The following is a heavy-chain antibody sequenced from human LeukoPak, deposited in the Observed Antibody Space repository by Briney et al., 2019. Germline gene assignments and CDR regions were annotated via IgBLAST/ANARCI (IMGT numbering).Heavy chain of an antibody. D-gene: IGHD1-26*01. V-gene: IGHV4-39*07. J-gene: IGHJ5*02. CDR1: GGSLSSSSYY. CDR3: ARDSPIVGATGFDP. Sequence: PSETLSLTCTVSGGSLSSSSYYWGWIRQPPGKGLEWVGSIYYSGSTYYNPSLKSRVTISVDTSKNPFSLKLSSVTAADTAVYYCARDSPIVGATGFDPWGQGTLVTVSS. CDR2: IYYSGST.